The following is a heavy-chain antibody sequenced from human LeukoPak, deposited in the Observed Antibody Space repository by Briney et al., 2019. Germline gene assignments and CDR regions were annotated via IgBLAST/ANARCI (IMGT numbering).Heavy chain of an antibody. CDR3: ARGCPAYCTNGVCWKYYYGMDV. V-gene: IGHV4-34*01. D-gene: IGHD2-8*01. J-gene: IGHJ6*02. Sequence: PSETLSLTCAVYGGSFSGYYWSWIRQPPGNGLEWIGEINHSGSTNYNPSLKSRVTISVDTSKNQFSLKLSSVTAADTAVYYCARGCPAYCTNGVCWKYYYGMDVWGQGTTVTVSS. CDR2: INHSGST. CDR1: GGSFSGYY.